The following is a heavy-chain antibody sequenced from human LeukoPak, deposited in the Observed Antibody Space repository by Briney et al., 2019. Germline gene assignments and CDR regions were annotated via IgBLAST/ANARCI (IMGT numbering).Heavy chain of an antibody. CDR1: GGSIISYY. J-gene: IGHJ6*03. D-gene: IGHD3-22*01. CDR3: ARLKFYDSTGYTPGYYVDV. V-gene: IGHV4-4*07. Sequence: SETLSPTCTVSGGSIISYYWSWVRQSAGKGLEWIGRIYPSGSTEYNTSLKSRVTMSVDMSKKQFSLKLTSVTAADTAVYYCARLKFYDSTGYTPGYYVDVWGKGTTVTVSS. CDR2: IYPSGST.